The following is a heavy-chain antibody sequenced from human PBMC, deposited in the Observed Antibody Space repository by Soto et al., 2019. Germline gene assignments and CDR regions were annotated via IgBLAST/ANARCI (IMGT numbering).Heavy chain of an antibody. J-gene: IGHJ5*02. CDR2: INPSGGST. D-gene: IGHD6-6*01. CDR1: GYTFTSYY. V-gene: IGHV1-46*01. CDR3: ARGSIAARPYNWFDP. Sequence: ASVKVSCKASGYTFTSYYMHWVRQAPGQGLEWMGIINPSGGSTSYAQKFQGRVTMTRDTSTSTVYMELSSLRSEDTAVYYCARGSIAARPYNWFDPWGQGTLVTVSS.